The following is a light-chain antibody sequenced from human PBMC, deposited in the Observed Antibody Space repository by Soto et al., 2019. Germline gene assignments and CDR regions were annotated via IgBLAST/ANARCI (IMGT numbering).Light chain of an antibody. CDR2: GAS. Sequence: EMVMTQSPATLSVSPGGRATLSCRASQSVSSNLAWYRQKPGQTPGLLIYGASTRATGIPARFTGSGSGTEFTLTISSLQSEDFAVYFCQQYNNWPYTFGQGTKLEIK. V-gene: IGKV3-15*01. J-gene: IGKJ2*01. CDR3: QQYNNWPYT. CDR1: QSVSSN.